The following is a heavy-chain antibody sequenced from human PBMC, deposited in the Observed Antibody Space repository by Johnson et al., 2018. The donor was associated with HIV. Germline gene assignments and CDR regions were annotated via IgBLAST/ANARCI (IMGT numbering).Heavy chain of an antibody. CDR2: INQDATEK. CDR3: ARLTYNFNSRLGAFDI. V-gene: IGHV3-7*01. Sequence: VQLVESGGGLVQPGGSLRLSCAASGFTFSSYWMTWVRQAPGKGLEWVVNINQDATEKYYVDSVKGRFTISRDNAKDSLFLQMKSLRAEDTAVYYCARLTYNFNSRLGAFDIWGQGTVVTVSS. CDR1: GFTFSSYW. J-gene: IGHJ3*02. D-gene: IGHD1-20*01.